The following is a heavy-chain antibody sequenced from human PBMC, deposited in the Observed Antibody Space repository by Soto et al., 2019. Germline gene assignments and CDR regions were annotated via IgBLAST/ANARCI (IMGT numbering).Heavy chain of an antibody. V-gene: IGHV1-69*06. Sequence: GASVKVSCKASGGTFSSYAISWVRQAPGQGLEWMGGIIPIFGTANYAQKFQGRVTITADKSTSTAYMELSSLRSEDTAVYYCARDANTYYMIVLPYAFDIWGKGQWSPSPQ. CDR2: IIPIFGTA. CDR1: GGTFSSYA. J-gene: IGHJ3*02. D-gene: IGHD3-22*01. CDR3: ARDANTYYMIVLPYAFDI.